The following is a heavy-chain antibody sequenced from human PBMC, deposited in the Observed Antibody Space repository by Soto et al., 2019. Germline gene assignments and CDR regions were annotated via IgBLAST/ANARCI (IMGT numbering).Heavy chain of an antibody. J-gene: IGHJ4*02. CDR3: ARGSVDTVDSSGFYQX. CDR2: INHSGGT. CDR1: GGSFSAYY. Sequence: RSLPCAVYGGSFSAYYWSCIRQPPGKGLEWIWEINHSGGTSYNPSLKSRVTISVDTSKSQLSLKLTSVTAADRAVYYCARGSVDTVDSSGFYQXWGQVTPVTVSX. V-gene: IGHV4-34*01. D-gene: IGHD3-22*01.